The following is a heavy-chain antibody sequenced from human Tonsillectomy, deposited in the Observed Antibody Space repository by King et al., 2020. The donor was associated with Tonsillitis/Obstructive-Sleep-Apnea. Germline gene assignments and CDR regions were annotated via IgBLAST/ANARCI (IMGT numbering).Heavy chain of an antibody. D-gene: IGHD3-3*01. J-gene: IGHJ4*02. Sequence: VQLVESGGSLVKPGGSLRLSCAASGFIFNNAWVSWVRQAPGKGLEWVGRIKRKADGGTTDYAAPVKGRFTISRDDSQNTLYLQMNGLTTEDTAMYYCTTEATISGVVIHYFDNWGQGTLVTVSS. V-gene: IGHV3-15*01. CDR2: IKRKADGGTT. CDR1: GFIFNNAW. CDR3: TTEATISGVVIHYFDN.